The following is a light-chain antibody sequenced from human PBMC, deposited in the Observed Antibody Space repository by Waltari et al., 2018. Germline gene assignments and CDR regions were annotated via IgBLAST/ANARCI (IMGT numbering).Light chain of an antibody. Sequence: QSALSQPASVSGSPGQSIPISCTGASSDVGGHDYVSWYQQHPGKAPKLIIRDVNNRPSGVSNRFSGSKSGNTASLTISGLQAEDEADYYCSSYSTSSSLILFGEGTKVTVL. CDR3: SSYSTSSSLIL. J-gene: IGLJ2*01. V-gene: IGLV2-14*03. CDR2: DVN. CDR1: SSDVGGHDY.